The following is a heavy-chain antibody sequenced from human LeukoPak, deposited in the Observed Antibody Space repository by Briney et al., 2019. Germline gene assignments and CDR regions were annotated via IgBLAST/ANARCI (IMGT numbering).Heavy chain of an antibody. Sequence: ASVKVSCKASGYTFTSYDISWVRQAPGQGLEWMGWISTYNGNTNYAQKLQGRVTMTTDTSTSTAYMELRSLRSDDTAVYYCARADIAVAGRGRYGYWGQGTLVTVSS. CDR1: GYTFTSYD. J-gene: IGHJ4*02. CDR2: ISTYNGNT. D-gene: IGHD6-19*01. V-gene: IGHV1-18*01. CDR3: ARADIAVAGRGRYGY.